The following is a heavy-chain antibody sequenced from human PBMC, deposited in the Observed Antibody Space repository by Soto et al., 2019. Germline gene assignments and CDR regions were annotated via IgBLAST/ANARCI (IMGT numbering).Heavy chain of an antibody. J-gene: IGHJ6*02. V-gene: IGHV1-69*13. Sequence: SVKVSCKASGGTFSSYAISWVRQAPGQGLEWMGGIIPIFGTANYAQKFQGRVTITADESTSTAYMELSSLRSEDTAVYYCARPQVTMVRGVNYYGMDVWGQGTTVTV. CDR1: GGTFSSYA. CDR3: ARPQVTMVRGVNYYGMDV. D-gene: IGHD3-10*01. CDR2: IIPIFGTA.